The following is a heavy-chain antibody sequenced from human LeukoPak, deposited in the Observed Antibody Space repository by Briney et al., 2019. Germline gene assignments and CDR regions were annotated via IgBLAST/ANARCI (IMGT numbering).Heavy chain of an antibody. CDR3: AKDRGIIAAGTDY. V-gene: IGHV3-23*01. Sequence: GESLRLSCGASGFTLSSSAMSWVRQAPGKGLEWDSSIRDSGGGTYYADSVKGRYTISRDNSKNMLFLQMDSLRAEDTAVYYCAKDRGIIAAGTDYWGQGTLVTVSS. D-gene: IGHD6-13*01. CDR1: GFTLSSSA. J-gene: IGHJ4*02. CDR2: IRDSGGGT.